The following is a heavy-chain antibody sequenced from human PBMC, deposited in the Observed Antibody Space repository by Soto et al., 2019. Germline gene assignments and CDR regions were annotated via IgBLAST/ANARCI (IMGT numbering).Heavy chain of an antibody. Sequence: GGSLRLSCAASGFPFSNAWMSLVRQSPGKGLEWVGRIKSKTDGGTTDYAAPVKGRFTISRDDSKNTLYLQMNSLKTEDTAVYYCTTRGMASVYYYGMDVWGQGNRVTVSS. V-gene: IGHV3-15*01. CDR1: GFPFSNAW. J-gene: IGHJ6*02. D-gene: IGHD3-10*01. CDR3: TTRGMASVYYYGMDV. CDR2: IKSKTDGGTT.